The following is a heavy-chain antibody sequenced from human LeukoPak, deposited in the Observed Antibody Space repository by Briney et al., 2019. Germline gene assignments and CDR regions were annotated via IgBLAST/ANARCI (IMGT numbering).Heavy chain of an antibody. D-gene: IGHD3-3*01. CDR3: ARDRFWSGYHYYYGMDV. V-gene: IGHV3-11*01. Sequence: GGSLRLSCAASGFTFSDYYMSWIRQAPGKGLEWVSYISSSGSTIYYADSVKGRFTISRDNAKNSLYLQMNSLRAEDTAVYYCARDRFWSGYHYYYGMDVWGRGTTVTVSS. J-gene: IGHJ6*02. CDR2: ISSSGSTI. CDR1: GFTFSDYY.